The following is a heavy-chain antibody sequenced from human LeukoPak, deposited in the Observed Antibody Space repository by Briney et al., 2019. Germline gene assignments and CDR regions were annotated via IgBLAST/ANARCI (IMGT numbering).Heavy chain of an antibody. Sequence: ASVKVSCKASGYTFTGYYMHWVLQAPGQGLEWMGRINPNSGGTNYAQKFQGRVTMTRDTSVSTAYMELSRLRSDDTAVYYCARVLWELLPDYWGQGNLVTVSS. D-gene: IGHD1-26*01. CDR3: ARVLWELLPDY. V-gene: IGHV1-2*06. CDR2: INPNSGGT. J-gene: IGHJ4*02. CDR1: GYTFTGYY.